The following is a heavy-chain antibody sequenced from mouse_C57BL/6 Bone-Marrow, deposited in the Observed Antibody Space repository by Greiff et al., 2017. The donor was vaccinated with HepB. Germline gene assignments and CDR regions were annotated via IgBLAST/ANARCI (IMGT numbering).Heavy chain of an antibody. V-gene: IGHV1-26*01. D-gene: IGHD2-5*01. J-gene: IGHJ4*01. CDR3: ARIVRYAMDY. Sequence: VQLKQSGPELVKPGASVKISCKASGYTFTDYYMNWVKQSPGKSLEWIGDINPNNGGTSYNQKFKGKATLTVDKSSSTAYMELRSLTSEDSAVYYCARIVRYAMDYWGQGTSVTVSS. CDR1: GYTFTDYY. CDR2: INPNNGGT.